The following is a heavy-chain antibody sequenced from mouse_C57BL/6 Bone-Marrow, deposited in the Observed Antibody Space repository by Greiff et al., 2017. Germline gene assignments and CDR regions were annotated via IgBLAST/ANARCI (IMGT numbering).Heavy chain of an antibody. D-gene: IGHD1-1*01. CDR1: GYTFTDYY. CDR2: INPNNGGT. V-gene: IGHV1-26*01. Sequence: EVQLQQSGPELVKPGASVKISCKASGYTFTDYYMNWVKQSHGKSLEWIGDINPNNGGTSYNQKFKGKATLTVDKSSSTAYMELRSLTSEDSAVYYCARGVVPFAYWGQGTLVTVSA. J-gene: IGHJ3*01. CDR3: ARGVVPFAY.